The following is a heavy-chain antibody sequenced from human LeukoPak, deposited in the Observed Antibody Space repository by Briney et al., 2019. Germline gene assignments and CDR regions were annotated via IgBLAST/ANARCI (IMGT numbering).Heavy chain of an antibody. CDR2: IYYSGST. D-gene: IGHD5-24*01. V-gene: IGHV4-61*01. J-gene: IGHJ2*01. CDR1: GGSISSSSYY. Sequence: SETLSLTCTVSGGSISSSSYYWGWIRQPPGKGLEWIGYIYYSGSTNYNPSLKSRVTISVDTSKNQFSLKLSSVTAADTAVYYCARDREDGYKSYWYFDLWGRGTLVTVSS. CDR3: ARDREDGYKSYWYFDL.